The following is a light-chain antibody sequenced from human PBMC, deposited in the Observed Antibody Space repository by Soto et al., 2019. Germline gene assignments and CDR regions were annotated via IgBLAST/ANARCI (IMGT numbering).Light chain of an antibody. CDR3: QQYYDWPPEVT. J-gene: IGKJ3*01. V-gene: IGKV3D-15*01. CDR2: GSS. Sequence: TQSPAALSVSPGERVTLSCRASQRIRTNLAWYQQKSGQAPRLHIYGSSVRAPGTPDRFSGSGSGTEFAFTISSLQSEDFAVYFCQQYYDWPPEVTFGPGTKVDIK. CDR1: QRIRTN.